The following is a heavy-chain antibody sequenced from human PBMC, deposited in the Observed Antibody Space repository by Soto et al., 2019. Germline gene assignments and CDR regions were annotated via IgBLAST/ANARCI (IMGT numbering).Heavy chain of an antibody. CDR1: GDSVSSNSAT. CDR3: AILIGNSWLDS. V-gene: IGHV6-1*01. Sequence: QVQLQQSGPGLVKPSQTLSLTCAISGDSVSSNSATWDWIRQYPSRGLEWLGRTYYRSKWYNDYAVSVRSRITIKPAASNNQLSLQLNSVTPDDTAVYYCAILIGNSWLDSWGQGTLVTVSS. CDR2: TYYRSKWYN. D-gene: IGHD2-8*01. J-gene: IGHJ5*01.